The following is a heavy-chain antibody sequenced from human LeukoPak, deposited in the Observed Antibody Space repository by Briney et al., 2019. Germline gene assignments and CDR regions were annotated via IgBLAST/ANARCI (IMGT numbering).Heavy chain of an antibody. J-gene: IGHJ6*03. V-gene: IGHV4-34*01. Sequence: SETLSLSCAVYGGSFSGYYWSWIRQPPGKGLEWIGEINHSGSTNYNPSLKSRVTMSVDTSKNQFSLKLSSVTAADTAVYYCARNRIATHDYYYYMDVWGKGTTVTVSS. CDR3: ARNRIATHDYYYYMDV. CDR1: GGSFSGYY. CDR2: INHSGST.